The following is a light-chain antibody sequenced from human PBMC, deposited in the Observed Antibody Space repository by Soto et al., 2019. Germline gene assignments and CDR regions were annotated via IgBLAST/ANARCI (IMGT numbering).Light chain of an antibody. Sequence: EIVLTQSPATLSLSPGERATLSCRASQSVSSYLAWNQQKPGQAPRLLIYDASNRATGIPARFSGSGSGTDFTLTISSLEPEHFAVYYCQQRSNWPPLTFGGGTKVEIK. CDR2: DAS. J-gene: IGKJ4*01. CDR1: QSVSSY. V-gene: IGKV3-11*01. CDR3: QQRSNWPPLT.